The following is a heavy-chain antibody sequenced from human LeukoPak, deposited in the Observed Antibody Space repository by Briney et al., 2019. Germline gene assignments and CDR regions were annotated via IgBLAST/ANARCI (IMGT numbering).Heavy chain of an antibody. V-gene: IGHV3-30*02. J-gene: IGHJ4*02. CDR3: AKDPTTDYGDYVDY. Sequence: GGSLRLSCAASGFTFSSYGMHWVRQAPGKGLEWVAFIRYDGSNKYYADSVKGRFTISRDNSKNTLYLQMNSLRAEDTAVYYCAKDPTTDYGDYVDYWGQGTLVSVS. CDR2: IRYDGSNK. CDR1: GFTFSSYG. D-gene: IGHD4-17*01.